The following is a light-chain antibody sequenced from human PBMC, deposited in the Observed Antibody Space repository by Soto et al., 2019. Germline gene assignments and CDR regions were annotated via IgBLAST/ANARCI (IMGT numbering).Light chain of an antibody. CDR1: SSDVGGYKY. Sequence: QSALTQPRSVSGSPGQSVTISCTGTSSDVGGYKYVSWYQQHPGKVPKLMMFDVSERPSGVPDRFSGSKSGNTASLSISGLQAEDEADYYCCAYAGSYTVLFGGGTKVT. CDR2: DVS. J-gene: IGLJ2*01. V-gene: IGLV2-11*01. CDR3: CAYAGSYTVL.